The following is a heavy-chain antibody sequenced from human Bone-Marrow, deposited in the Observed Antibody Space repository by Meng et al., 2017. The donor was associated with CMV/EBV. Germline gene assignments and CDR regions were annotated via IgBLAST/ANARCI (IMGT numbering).Heavy chain of an antibody. CDR2: IKQDGSEK. J-gene: IGHJ6*02. CDR1: GFTFSRYW. D-gene: IGHD2-2*01. Sequence: GESLKISCAASGFTFSRYWMSWVRQAPGKGLEWVANIKQDGSEKYYVDSVKGRFTISRDNAKNSLYLQMNSLRAEDTAVYYCARGDCSSTSCYGGEYYGMDVWGQGTTVTVSS. V-gene: IGHV3-7*01. CDR3: ARGDCSSTSCYGGEYYGMDV.